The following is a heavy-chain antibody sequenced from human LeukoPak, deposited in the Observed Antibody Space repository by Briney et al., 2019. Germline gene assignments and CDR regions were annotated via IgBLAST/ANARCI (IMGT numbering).Heavy chain of an antibody. CDR2: ISSSGSTT. D-gene: IGHD6-19*01. Sequence: GGSLRLSCAASGFTFSDYYMTWLRQAPGKGLEWVSYISSSGSTTHYADSVKGRFTISRDNAKNSLYVQMSNLRAEDTAVYYCARVPRSGGSIDYWGQGTLVTVSP. CDR3: ARVPRSGGSIDY. CDR1: GFTFSDYY. J-gene: IGHJ4*02. V-gene: IGHV3-11*01.